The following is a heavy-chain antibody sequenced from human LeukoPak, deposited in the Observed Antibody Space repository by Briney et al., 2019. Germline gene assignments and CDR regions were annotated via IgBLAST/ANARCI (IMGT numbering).Heavy chain of an antibody. CDR1: GGSISSGGYY. CDR2: IYYSGST. J-gene: IGHJ5*02. CDR3: AREEITLTGYRNWFDP. Sequence: SQTLSLACTVCGGSISSGGYYWSWIRQHPGKGLEWIGYIYYSGSTYYNPSLKSRVTISVDTSKNHFSLKLSSVTAADTAVYYCAREEITLTGYRNWFDPWGQGTLVNVSS. V-gene: IGHV4-31*03. D-gene: IGHD3-9*01.